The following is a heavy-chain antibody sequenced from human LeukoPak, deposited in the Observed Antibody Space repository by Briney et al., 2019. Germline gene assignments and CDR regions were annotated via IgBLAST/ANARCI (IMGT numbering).Heavy chain of an antibody. V-gene: IGHV3-7*01. CDR1: GFTFSSYW. J-gene: IGHJ2*01. CDR2: IKQDGSEK. CDR3: ARDYTYYDILTGYPYWYFDP. D-gene: IGHD3-9*01. Sequence: PGGSLGLSCAASGFTFSSYWMSWVRQAPGKGLEWVANIKQDGSEKYYVDSVKGRFTISRDNAKNSLYLQMNSLRAEDTAVYYCARDYTYYDILTGYPYWYFDPWGRGTLVTVSS.